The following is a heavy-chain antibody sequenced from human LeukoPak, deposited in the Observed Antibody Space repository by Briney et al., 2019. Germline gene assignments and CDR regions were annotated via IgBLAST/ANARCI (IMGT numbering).Heavy chain of an antibody. CDR2: INPYSGGT. V-gene: IGHV1-2*02. Sequence: GASVKVSCKASGYTFTGYYMHWVRQAPGQGLEWMGWINPYSGGTNYAQKFQGRVTMTRDTSISTAYMELSRLRSDDTAVYYCARGSRGYCSSTSCPHDAFDIWGQGTMVTVSS. J-gene: IGHJ3*02. CDR3: ARGSRGYCSSTSCPHDAFDI. D-gene: IGHD2-2*01. CDR1: GYTFTGYY.